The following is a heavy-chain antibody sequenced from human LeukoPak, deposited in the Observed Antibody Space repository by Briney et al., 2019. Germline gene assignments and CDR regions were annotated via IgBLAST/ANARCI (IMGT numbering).Heavy chain of an antibody. CDR2: IYHSGST. D-gene: IGHD6-13*01. Sequence: SETLSLTCTVSGYSISSGYYWGWIRQPPGKGLEWIGSIYHSGSTYYNPSLKSRVTISVDTSKNQFSLKLSSVTAADTAVYYCARRAAAELFDYRGQGTLVTVSS. J-gene: IGHJ4*02. V-gene: IGHV4-38-2*02. CDR1: GYSISSGYY. CDR3: ARRAAAELFDY.